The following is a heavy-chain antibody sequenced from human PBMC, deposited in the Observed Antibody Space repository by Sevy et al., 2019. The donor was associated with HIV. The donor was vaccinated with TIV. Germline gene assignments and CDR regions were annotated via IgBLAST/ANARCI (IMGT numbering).Heavy chain of an antibody. CDR3: ARDPLLGIAREVARGGY. CDR2: ISGSGIT. J-gene: IGHJ4*02. V-gene: IGHV3-11*01. D-gene: IGHD2-2*03. Sequence: GGYLRLSCSGSGFIFSDYYMSWIRQAPGRGLEWVSYISGSGITYYADSVEGRFTISRDNARNSLYLQMNSLRADDTAVYYCARDPLLGIAREVARGGYWGQGTLVNVSS. CDR1: GFIFSDYY.